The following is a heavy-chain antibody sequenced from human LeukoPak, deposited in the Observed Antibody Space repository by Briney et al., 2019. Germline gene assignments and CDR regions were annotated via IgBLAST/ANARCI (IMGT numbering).Heavy chain of an antibody. CDR3: TTARITIFGVGPCVY. V-gene: IGHV3-15*01. CDR1: GFTFSNAW. D-gene: IGHD3-3*01. Sequence: PGGSLRLSCAASGFTFSNAWMSWVRQAPGTGLEWVGRFKSKTDGGTTDYAAPVKGRFTISRDVSKNTLYLQMNILKTKNTAVYYGTTARITIFGVGPCVYWGQGTLVTVSS. J-gene: IGHJ4*02. CDR2: FKSKTDGGTT.